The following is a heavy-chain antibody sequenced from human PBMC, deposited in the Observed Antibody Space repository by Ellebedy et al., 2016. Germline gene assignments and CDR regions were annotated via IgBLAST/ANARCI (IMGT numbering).Heavy chain of an antibody. V-gene: IGHV3-23*01. J-gene: IGHJ4*02. CDR3: ARELGGYSSGWYAH. CDR2: ISGSGGST. D-gene: IGHD6-13*01. CDR1: GFTFSSYA. Sequence: GGSLRLSCAASGFTFSSYAMSWVRQAPGKGLEWVSAISGSGGSTYYADSVKGRFTISRDNAKNSLYLQMNSLRAEDTAVYYCARELGGYSSGWYAHWGQGTLVTVSS.